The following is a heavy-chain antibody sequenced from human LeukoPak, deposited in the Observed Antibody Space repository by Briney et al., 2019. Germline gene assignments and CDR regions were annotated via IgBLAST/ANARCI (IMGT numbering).Heavy chain of an antibody. V-gene: IGHV1-2*04. J-gene: IGHJ6*02. CDR1: GYIFTGYY. CDR2: INPNSGGT. CDR3: ARDANGTRPITFDMDV. Sequence: VSVKVSCKASGYIFTGYYMHWVRQAPGQGLEWMGWINPNSGGTNYAQKFQGWVTMTRDTSISTAYMELSRLRSDDTAVYYCARDANGTRPITFDMDVWGQGTTVTVSS. D-gene: IGHD1/OR15-1a*01.